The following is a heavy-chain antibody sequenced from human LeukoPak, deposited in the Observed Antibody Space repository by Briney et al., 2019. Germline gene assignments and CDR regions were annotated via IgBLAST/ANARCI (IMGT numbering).Heavy chain of an antibody. V-gene: IGHV1-8*01. J-gene: IGHJ4*02. Sequence: ASVKVSCKASGYTFTSYDINWVRQATGQGLEWMGWMNPNSGNTGYAQKFQGRVTMTRNTSISTAYMELSRLRSDDTAVYYCARDLSEVTMIEPDYWGQGTLVTVSS. CDR2: MNPNSGNT. D-gene: IGHD3-22*01. CDR1: GYTFTSYD. CDR3: ARDLSEVTMIEPDY.